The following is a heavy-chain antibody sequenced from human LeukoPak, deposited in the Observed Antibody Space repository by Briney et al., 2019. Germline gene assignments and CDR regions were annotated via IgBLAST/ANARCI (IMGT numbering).Heavy chain of an antibody. CDR2: IKEDGSVK. CDR3: ARDSTWLLDY. Sequence: GGSLRLSCAASGFSFSNYWMHWVRQAPGKGLEWVANIKEDGSVKYYVDSVKGRFTISRDNTKNVLYLQMNSLRADDTAVYFCARDSTWLLDYWGQGTLIAVSS. D-gene: IGHD6-19*01. V-gene: IGHV3-7*03. J-gene: IGHJ4*02. CDR1: GFSFSNYW.